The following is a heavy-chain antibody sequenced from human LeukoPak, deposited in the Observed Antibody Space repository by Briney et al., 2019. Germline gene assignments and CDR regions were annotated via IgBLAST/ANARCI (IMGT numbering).Heavy chain of an antibody. V-gene: IGHV3-66*01. CDR3: ASPEQLGIDY. CDR2: IYSGGST. Sequence: PGGSLRLSCAASGFTFSNAWMSWVRQAPGKGLEWVSVIYSGGSTYYADSVKGRFTISRDNSKNTLYLQMNSLRAEDTAVYYCASPEQLGIDYWGQGTLVTVSS. CDR1: GFTFSNAW. J-gene: IGHJ4*02. D-gene: IGHD7-27*01.